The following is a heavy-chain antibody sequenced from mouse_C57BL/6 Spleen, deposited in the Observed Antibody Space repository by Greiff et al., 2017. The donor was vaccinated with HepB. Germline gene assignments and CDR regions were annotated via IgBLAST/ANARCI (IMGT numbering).Heavy chain of an antibody. CDR1: GYAFSSYW. J-gene: IGHJ1*03. V-gene: IGHV1-80*01. Sequence: QVQLQQSGAELVKPGASVKISCKASGYAFSSYWMNWVKQRPGKGLEWIGQIYPGDGATNYNGKFKGKATLTADKSSSTAYMQLSSLTSEDSAVYFCARWNLSRYFDVWGTGTTVTVSS. CDR3: ARWNLSRYFDV. D-gene: IGHD1-1*01. CDR2: IYPGDGAT.